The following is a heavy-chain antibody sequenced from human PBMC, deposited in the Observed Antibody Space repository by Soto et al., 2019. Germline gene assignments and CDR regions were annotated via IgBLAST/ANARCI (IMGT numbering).Heavy chain of an antibody. CDR2: ISGSGFKK. D-gene: IGHD1-26*01. Sequence: VGSLRLSCAASGFIFENFGMSWVRQAPGKGLEWISSISGSGFKKYCADSVKGRFTISRDNSKSTVYLELNNLSAEDTAVYHCAKNQGVELVPLATVDWFDPWGQGSVVTVSS. CDR1: GFIFENFG. V-gene: IGHV3-23*01. CDR3: AKNQGVELVPLATVDWFDP. J-gene: IGHJ5*02.